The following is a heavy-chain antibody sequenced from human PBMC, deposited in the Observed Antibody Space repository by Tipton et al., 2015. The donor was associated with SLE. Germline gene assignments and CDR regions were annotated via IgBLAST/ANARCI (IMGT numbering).Heavy chain of an antibody. V-gene: IGHV3-30*02. CDR2: IRYDGSNK. D-gene: IGHD5-12*01. CDR1: GFTFSSYG. Sequence: GSLRLSCAASGFTFSSYGMHWVRQAPGKGLEWVAFIRYDGSNKYYADSVKGRFTISRDNSKNTLYLQMNSLRAEDTAVYYCAKVGYSGYGVYYGMDVWGQGTTVTVSS. CDR3: AKVGYSGYGVYYGMDV. J-gene: IGHJ6*02.